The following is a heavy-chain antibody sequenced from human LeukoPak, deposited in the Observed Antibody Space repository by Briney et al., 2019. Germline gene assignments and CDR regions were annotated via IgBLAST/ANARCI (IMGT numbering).Heavy chain of an antibody. V-gene: IGHV4-39*01. CDR1: GGSISSSSYY. CDR3: ARSELVRREDRYCSGGSCYHLDYFDY. Sequence: SETLSLTCTVSGGSISSSSYYWGWIRQPPGKGLEWIGSICYSGSTYYNPSLKSRVTISVDTSKNQFSLKLSSVTAADTAVYYCARSELVRREDRYCSGGSCYHLDYFDYWGQGTLVTVSS. J-gene: IGHJ4*02. CDR2: ICYSGST. D-gene: IGHD2-15*01.